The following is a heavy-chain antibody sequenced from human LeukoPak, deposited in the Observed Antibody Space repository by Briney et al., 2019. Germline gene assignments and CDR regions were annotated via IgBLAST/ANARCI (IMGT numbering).Heavy chain of an antibody. J-gene: IGHJ6*02. CDR2: IYYSGST. CDR1: GGSISSYY. D-gene: IGHD2-2*02. Sequence: PSETLSLTCTVSGGSISSYYWSWIRQPPGKGLEWIGYIYYSGSTNYNPSLKSRVTISVDTSKNQFSLKLSSVTAADTAVYYCAGGVLYCSSTSCYTNYYYGMDVWGQGTTVTVSS. CDR3: AGGVLYCSSTSCYTNYYYGMDV. V-gene: IGHV4-59*01.